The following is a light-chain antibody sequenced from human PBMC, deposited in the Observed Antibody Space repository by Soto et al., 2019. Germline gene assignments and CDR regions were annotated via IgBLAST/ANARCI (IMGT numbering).Light chain of an antibody. CDR3: QQYGTLPRT. J-gene: IGKJ1*01. V-gene: IGKV3-20*01. CDR1: LRGRSRY. CDR2: GVS. Sequence: EIVLTRSPGTLSLSPGERATLSCRASLRGRSRYLAWYQQKLGQAPTLLIYGVSNRATAIPDRFSGSGSGTDFTLIISRLESEDFAVYYFQQYGTLPRTFGQGTNVEIK.